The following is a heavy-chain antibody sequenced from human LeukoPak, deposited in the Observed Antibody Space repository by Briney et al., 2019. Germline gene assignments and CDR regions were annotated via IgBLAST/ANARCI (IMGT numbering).Heavy chain of an antibody. D-gene: IGHD2-2*01. CDR3: ARHFSSMGSRFDP. CDR2: IYSSGST. J-gene: IGHJ5*02. CDR1: GGSMSSYY. V-gene: IGHV4-4*09. Sequence: SETLSLTCTVSGGSMSSYYWSWIRQPPGKGLEWIGYIYSSGSTNYNPSLKSRVTISVDTSKKQSSLKLSSVTAADTAVYYCARHFSSMGSRFDPWGQGTLVTVSS.